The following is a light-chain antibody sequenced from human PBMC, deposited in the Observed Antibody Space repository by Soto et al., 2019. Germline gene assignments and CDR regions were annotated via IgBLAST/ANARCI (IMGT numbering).Light chain of an antibody. J-gene: IGLJ1*01. CDR1: SSDVGGYNY. V-gene: IGLV2-14*01. Sequence: QSALTQPASVSGSPGQSITISCTGTSSDVGGYNYVSWYQQHPGKAPKLMIYDVSNRPSGVSNRFSGSKSGNTASLTISGLQAEYFADYYCSSYTSRTLYVFGTGTNLTV. CDR3: SSYTSRTLYV. CDR2: DVS.